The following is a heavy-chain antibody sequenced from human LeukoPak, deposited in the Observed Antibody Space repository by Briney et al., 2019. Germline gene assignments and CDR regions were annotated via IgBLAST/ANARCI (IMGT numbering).Heavy chain of an antibody. D-gene: IGHD6-13*01. Sequence: ASVTVSCKASGYTFTSYGISWVRQAPGQGLEWMGWISAYNGNTNYAQKLQGRVTMTTDTSTSTAYMELRSLRSDDTAVYYCAREIAAAGNYYCYYYMDVWGKGTTVTVSS. CDR3: AREIAAAGNYYCYYYMDV. CDR1: GYTFTSYG. J-gene: IGHJ6*03. V-gene: IGHV1-18*01. CDR2: ISAYNGNT.